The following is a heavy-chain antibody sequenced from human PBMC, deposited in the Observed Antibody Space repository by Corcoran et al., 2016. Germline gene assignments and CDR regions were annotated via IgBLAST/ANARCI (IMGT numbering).Heavy chain of an antibody. J-gene: IGHJ6*02. Sequence: QVQLVQSGAEVKKPGSSVKVSCKASGGTLSSYSISWVRQAPGQGLEWMGGIIPIFGTANYAQKFQGRVTITADESTSTDYMELSSLSSEDTAVYYWAWGPRHRYDVWGQGTTVIVSS. CDR2: IIPIFGTA. CDR3: AWGPRHRYDV. D-gene: IGHD1-20*01. CDR1: GGTLSSYS. V-gene: IGHV1-69*01.